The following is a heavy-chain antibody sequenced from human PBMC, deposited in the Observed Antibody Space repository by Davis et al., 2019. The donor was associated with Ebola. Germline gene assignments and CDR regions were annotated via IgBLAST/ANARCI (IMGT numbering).Heavy chain of an antibody. CDR3: ARARYCSSTSCYLGGNYYYYYMDV. D-gene: IGHD2-2*01. V-gene: IGHV1-8*03. Sequence: ASVKVSCKASGYTFTSYDINWVRQATGQGLEWMGWMNPNSGNTGYAQKFQGRVTITRNTSISTAYMVLSSLRSEDTAVYYCARARYCSSTSCYLGGNYYYYYMDVWGKGTTVTVSS. CDR1: GYTFTSYD. J-gene: IGHJ6*03. CDR2: MNPNSGNT.